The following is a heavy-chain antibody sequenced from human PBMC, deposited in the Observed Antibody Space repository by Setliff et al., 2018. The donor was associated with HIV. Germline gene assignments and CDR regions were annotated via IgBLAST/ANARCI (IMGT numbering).Heavy chain of an antibody. Sequence: PSETLSLTCTVSGDSMSSSSYYWGWIRQPPGKGLEWIGSIFYSGNTYYKPSLKSRVTISVDMSKNQFSLKLSSVTAADTAVYYCARPQYPGYYFDYWGQGTLVTVSS. CDR2: IFYSGNT. CDR1: GDSMSSSSYY. D-gene: IGHD2-2*01. V-gene: IGHV4-39*01. J-gene: IGHJ4*02. CDR3: ARPQYPGYYFDY.